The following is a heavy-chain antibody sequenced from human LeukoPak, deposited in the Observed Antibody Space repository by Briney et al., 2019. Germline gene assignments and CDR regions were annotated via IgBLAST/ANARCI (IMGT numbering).Heavy chain of an antibody. CDR3: ARQDGYKAFFDY. Sequence: SSETLSLTCTVSGGSISSSGYYWGWIRQPPGKGLEWIGSIYSSGNTYYNPSLKSRVTISVDTSKSQFSLKLSSVTAADTAVYYCARQDGYKAFFDYWGQGTLVTVSS. CDR2: IYSSGNT. CDR1: GGSISSSGYY. J-gene: IGHJ4*02. D-gene: IGHD5-24*01. V-gene: IGHV4-39*01.